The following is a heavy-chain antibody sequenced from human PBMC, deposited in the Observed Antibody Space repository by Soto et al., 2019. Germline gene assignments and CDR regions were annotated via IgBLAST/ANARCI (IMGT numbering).Heavy chain of an antibody. Sequence: SETLSLTYAVSGGTISSGGYSWSWIRQPPGKGLEWIGYIYHSGSTYYNPSLKSRVTISVDRSKNQFSLKLSSVTAADTAVYYCARVPDYWVQGTLVTVSS. CDR3: ARVPDY. CDR2: IYHSGST. V-gene: IGHV4-30-2*01. CDR1: GGTISSGGYS. J-gene: IGHJ4*02.